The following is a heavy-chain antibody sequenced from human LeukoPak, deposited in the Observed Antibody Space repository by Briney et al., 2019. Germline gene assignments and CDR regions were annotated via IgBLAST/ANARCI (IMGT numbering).Heavy chain of an antibody. CDR1: GGSMSNYY. D-gene: IGHD3-10*01. CDR3: ARLRDYGSGTYYNDY. J-gene: IGHJ4*02. V-gene: IGHV4-59*08. Sequence: SETLSLTCTVSGGSMSNYYWTWMRQPPGKGLEWVGYFYYSESNNYNHSLKSRVTISVDTSKNQFSLKLSSVTAADTAVNYCARLRDYGSGTYYNDYWGQGTLVTVSS. CDR2: FYYSESN.